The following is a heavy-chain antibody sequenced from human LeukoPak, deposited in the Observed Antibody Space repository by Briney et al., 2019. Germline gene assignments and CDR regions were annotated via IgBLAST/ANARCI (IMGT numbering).Heavy chain of an antibody. Sequence: SETLSLTCAVSGDSVSGAFWWSWVRLPPHKGLEWIGEIHHSGSSYYNPSLKSRVIISLDGSKNLLSLELSSVTAADTAVYYCARRGSYFLWFDPWGQGTLVTVSS. CDR1: GDSVSGAFW. J-gene: IGHJ5*02. CDR3: ARRGSYFLWFDP. D-gene: IGHD1-26*01. V-gene: IGHV4-4*02. CDR2: IHHSGSS.